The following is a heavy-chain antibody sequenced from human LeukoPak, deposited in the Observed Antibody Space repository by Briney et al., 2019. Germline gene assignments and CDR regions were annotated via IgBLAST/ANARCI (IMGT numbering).Heavy chain of an antibody. CDR1: GFTFSSYW. D-gene: IGHD3-3*01. CDR3: ARVEFIDDFLAFDF. V-gene: IGHV3-7*01. CDR2: IKQDGSEK. J-gene: IGHJ4*02. Sequence: GGSLRLSCAASGFTFSSYWMSWVRQAPGKGLEWVANIKQDGSEKYYVDSVKGRFTISRDNAKNSLYLQMNSLRAEDTAVYYCARVEFIDDFLAFDFWGQGTLVTVSS.